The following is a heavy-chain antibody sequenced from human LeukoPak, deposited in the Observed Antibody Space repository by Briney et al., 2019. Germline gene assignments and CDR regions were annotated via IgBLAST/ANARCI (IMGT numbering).Heavy chain of an antibody. J-gene: IGHJ4*02. CDR2: ISTYNGKT. V-gene: IGHV1-18*01. CDR3: ARGPYYGDLNPDYFDY. Sequence: GASVTVSCKTSDYTFTSYGITWVRQAPGQGLEWMGWISTYNGKTSYVDKFQGRVTMTTDTFTKTVYMHLRSLRSDDTALYYCARGPYYGDLNPDYFDYWGQGTLVTVSS. CDR1: DYTFTSYG. D-gene: IGHD3-16*01.